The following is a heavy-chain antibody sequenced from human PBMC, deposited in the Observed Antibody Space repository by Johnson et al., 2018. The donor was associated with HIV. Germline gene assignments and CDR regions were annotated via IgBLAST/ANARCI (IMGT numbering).Heavy chain of an antibody. CDR2: ISWNSCSI. D-gene: IGHD3-22*01. J-gene: IGHJ3*02. V-gene: IGHV3-9*01. CDR3: ARDRRHYSDSSGYPDSDAFDI. CDR1: GFTFDDYA. Sequence: VQLVESGGGLVQPGRSLRLSCAASGFTFDDYAMHWVRQAPGKGLEWVSGISWNSCSIGYADSVKGRFTISRDNSKNTLYLQMNSLRAEDTALYYCARDRRHYSDSSGYPDSDAFDIWGQGTMVTVSS.